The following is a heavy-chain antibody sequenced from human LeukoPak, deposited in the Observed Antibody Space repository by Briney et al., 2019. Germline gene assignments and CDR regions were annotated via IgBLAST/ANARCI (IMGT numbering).Heavy chain of an antibody. CDR3: ARSVGSGYYHYGMDV. Sequence: GSSVKVSCKASGGTFSSYAISWVRQAPGQGLEWMGRIIPILGIANYAQKFQGRVTITADKPTSTAYMELSSLRSEDTAVYYCARSVGSGYYHYGMDVWGQGTTVTVSS. D-gene: IGHD3-22*01. CDR2: IIPILGIA. J-gene: IGHJ6*02. CDR1: GGTFSSYA. V-gene: IGHV1-69*04.